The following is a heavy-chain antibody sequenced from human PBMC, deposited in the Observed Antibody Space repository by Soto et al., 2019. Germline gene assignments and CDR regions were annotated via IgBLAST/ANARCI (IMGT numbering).Heavy chain of an antibody. Sequence: SETLSLTCTLSGASISSNYWTWIRQPPGKGLEWIGYVYNSGSTNYNPSLKSRVTIQKDTSKSKSSLKVTSMTAGDTAVYYCARSRREAVAGNTLDNWGQGILVTVSS. CDR2: VYNSGST. CDR3: ARSRREAVAGNTLDN. CDR1: GASISSNY. J-gene: IGHJ4*02. V-gene: IGHV4-59*01. D-gene: IGHD6-13*01.